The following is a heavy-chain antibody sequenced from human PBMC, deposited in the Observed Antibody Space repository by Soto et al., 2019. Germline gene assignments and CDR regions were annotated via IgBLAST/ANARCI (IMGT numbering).Heavy chain of an antibody. CDR2: ISVSGRTI. J-gene: IGHJ6*02. V-gene: IGHV3-48*03. D-gene: IGHD3-9*01. Sequence: VELVESGGGLVQPGGSLTLACAASGFNFKTYEMNWVRQAPGKGLEWISYISVSGRTIYYADSVQGRVNIARDNAKNLVFLQMNSLGAEETAFYHCARRAPIYYDALTGYEEAGMDVWGQGTTVTVSS. CDR1: GFNFKTYE. CDR3: ARRAPIYYDALTGYEEAGMDV.